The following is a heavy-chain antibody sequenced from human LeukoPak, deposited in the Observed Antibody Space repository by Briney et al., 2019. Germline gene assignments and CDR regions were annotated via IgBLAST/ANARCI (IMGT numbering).Heavy chain of an antibody. CDR3: ARGDFGYSLPFDY. D-gene: IGHD4-17*01. J-gene: IGHJ4*02. CDR1: GFTFSSYG. Sequence: PGGSLRLSCAASGFTFSSYGMHWVRQAPGKGLEWVAFIRYDGSNKYYADSVKGRFTISRDNSKNTLYLQMNSLRAEDTAVYYCARGDFGYSLPFDYWGQGTLVTVSS. CDR2: IRYDGSNK. V-gene: IGHV3-30*02.